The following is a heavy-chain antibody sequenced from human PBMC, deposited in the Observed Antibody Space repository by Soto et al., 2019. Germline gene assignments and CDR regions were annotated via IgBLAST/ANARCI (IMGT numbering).Heavy chain of an antibody. CDR1: GDSVSSNDAA. V-gene: IGHV6-1*01. J-gene: IGHJ6*02. CDR2: TYYRSKWYN. D-gene: IGHD1-1*01. CDR3: ARDRNWKGYYGMDV. Sequence: SQTLSLTCAISGDSVSSNDAAWTWIRQSPSRGLEWLGRTYYRSKWYNDYAVSVKSRITINPDTSKNQFSLKLSSVTAADTAVYYCARDRNWKGYYGMDVWGQGTTVTVSS.